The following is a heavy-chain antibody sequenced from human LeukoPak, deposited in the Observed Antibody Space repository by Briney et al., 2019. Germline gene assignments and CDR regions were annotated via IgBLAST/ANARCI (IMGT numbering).Heavy chain of an antibody. Sequence: PGRSLRLSCAASGFTFDDYAMHWVRQAPGKGLEWVSGISWNSGSIGYADSVKGRFTISRDNAKNSLYLQMNSLRAEDTALYYCAKGGSIEAVAGIDVGPPDYWGQGTLVTVSS. D-gene: IGHD6-19*01. J-gene: IGHJ4*02. CDR2: ISWNSGSI. CDR1: GFTFDDYA. V-gene: IGHV3-9*01. CDR3: AKGGSIEAVAGIDVGPPDY.